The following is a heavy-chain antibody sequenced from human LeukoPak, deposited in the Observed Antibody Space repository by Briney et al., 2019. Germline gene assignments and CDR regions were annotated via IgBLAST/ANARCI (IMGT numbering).Heavy chain of an antibody. D-gene: IGHD2-2*01. CDR3: ARTYASARWALFDY. CDR1: GFTFSSYA. J-gene: IGHJ4*02. Sequence: GRSLRLSCAASGFTFSSYAMHWVRQAPGKGLEWVAVIRYDGTNIYYADSVKGRFTISRDNSRNTLYLQMNSLRADDTALYYCARTYASARWALFDYWGQGTLVTVSS. CDR2: IRYDGTNI. V-gene: IGHV3-30*07.